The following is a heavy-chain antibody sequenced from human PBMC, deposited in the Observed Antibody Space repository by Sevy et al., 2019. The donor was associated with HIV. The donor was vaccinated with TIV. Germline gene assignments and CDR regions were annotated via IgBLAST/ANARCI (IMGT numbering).Heavy chain of an antibody. CDR3: ATTSTPLYYYALDV. D-gene: IGHD1-26*01. CDR1: GFTVSSKY. J-gene: IGHJ6*02. CDR2: IYSGEYT. Sequence: GGSLRLSCAASGFTVSSKYMSWVRQAPGKGLEWVSVIYSGEYTYYANSVKGRFTNSRDISKNTLNLEMNNLGAEDTAIYYCATTSTPLYYYALDVWGQGTTVTVSS. V-gene: IGHV3-53*01.